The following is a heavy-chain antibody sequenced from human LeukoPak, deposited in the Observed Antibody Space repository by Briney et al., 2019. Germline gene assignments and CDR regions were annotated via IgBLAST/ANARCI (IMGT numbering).Heavy chain of an antibody. CDR2: ISPSSSYT. CDR1: GFTFSDYY. CDR3: ARDLYSSSSFDY. Sequence: GGSLRLSCAASGFTFSDYYMTWIRQAPGKGLKCVSDISPSSSYTKYADSVKGRFTISRDNAKNSLYLQMSSLRAEDTAVYYCARDLYSSSSFDYWGQGTLVTVSS. J-gene: IGHJ4*02. V-gene: IGHV3-11*05. D-gene: IGHD6-13*01.